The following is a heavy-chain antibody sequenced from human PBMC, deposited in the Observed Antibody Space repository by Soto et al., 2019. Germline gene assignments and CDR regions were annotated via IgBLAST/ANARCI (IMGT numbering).Heavy chain of an antibody. CDR1: GFTFSNAW. CDR3: TTDQGILYDYVWGSYRDPKYEQPGIDY. D-gene: IGHD3-16*02. Sequence: GGSLRLSCAASGFTFSNAWMSWVRQAPGKGLEWVGRIKSKTDGGTTDYAAPVKGRFTISRDDSKNTLYLQMNSLKTEYSAVYYCTTDQGILYDYVWGSYRDPKYEQPGIDYWGQGTLVTVSS. V-gene: IGHV3-15*01. J-gene: IGHJ4*02. CDR2: IKSKTDGGTT.